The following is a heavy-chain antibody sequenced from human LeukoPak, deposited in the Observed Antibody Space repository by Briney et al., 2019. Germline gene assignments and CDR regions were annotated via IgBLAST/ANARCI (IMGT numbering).Heavy chain of an antibody. Sequence: GASVKVSCKASGYTFTSYDINWVRQATGQGLEWMGWMNPNSGNTGYAQKFQVRVTMTSNTAISTAYMELSRLRSEDTAVYYCARGRRFLEWSLAYYYYYMDVWGKGTTVTVSS. CDR3: ARGRRFLEWSLAYYYYYMDV. D-gene: IGHD3-3*01. CDR1: GYTFTSYD. CDR2: MNPNSGNT. V-gene: IGHV1-8*01. J-gene: IGHJ6*03.